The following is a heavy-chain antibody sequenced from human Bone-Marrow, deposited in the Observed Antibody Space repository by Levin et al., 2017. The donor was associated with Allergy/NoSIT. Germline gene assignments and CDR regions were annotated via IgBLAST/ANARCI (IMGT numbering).Heavy chain of an antibody. J-gene: IGHJ6*02. D-gene: IGHD6-13*01. CDR2: ISGSGGST. CDR3: AKIVQQQLLMDV. Sequence: SGGSLRLSCAASGFTFSSYAMSWVRQAPGKGLEWVSAISGSGGSTYYADSVKGRFTISRDNSKNTLYLQMNSLRAEDTAVYYCAKIVQQQLLMDVWGQGTTVTVSS. V-gene: IGHV3-23*01. CDR1: GFTFSSYA.